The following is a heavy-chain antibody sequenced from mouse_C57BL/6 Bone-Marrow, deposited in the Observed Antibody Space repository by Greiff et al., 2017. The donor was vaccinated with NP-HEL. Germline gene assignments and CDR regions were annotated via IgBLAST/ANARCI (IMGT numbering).Heavy chain of an antibody. CDR2: IWGEGST. CDR1: GLSLTSYG. J-gene: IGHJ3*01. V-gene: IGHV2-3*01. CDR3: AKPGYGKGFAY. D-gene: IGHD2-1*01. Sequence: QVQLKESGPGLVAPSQSLSITCTVSGLSLTSYGVSWVRQPPGKGLEWLGVIWGEGSTNYHSALISRLSISKDNSTSQVFLKLNSPQTDDTATYYCAKPGYGKGFAYWGQGTLVTVSA.